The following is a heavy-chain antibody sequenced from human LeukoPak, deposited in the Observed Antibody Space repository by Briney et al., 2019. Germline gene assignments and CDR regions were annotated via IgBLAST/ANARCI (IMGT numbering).Heavy chain of an antibody. CDR1: GFTFSSYA. CDR3: AKRRYTSPWAPDDY. J-gene: IGHJ4*02. D-gene: IGHD6-13*01. CDR2: ISGSGDNT. V-gene: IGHV3-23*01. Sequence: QSGGSLRLSCAASGFTFSSYAMSWVRQAPGKGLEWVSAISGSGDNTYYADSVRGRFTISRDNSKNTLYLQMNSLRAEDTALYYCAKRRYTSPWAPDDYWGQGTLITVSS.